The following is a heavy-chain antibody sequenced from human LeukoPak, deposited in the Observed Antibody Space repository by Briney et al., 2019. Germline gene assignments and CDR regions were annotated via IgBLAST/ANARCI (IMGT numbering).Heavy chain of an antibody. Sequence: SETLSLTCTVSGGSISSYYWSWIRQPPGKGLEWIGYIYYSGDTNYNPSLKSRVTMSLDTSKNQVSLRLSSVTAADTAVYYCARHSFATPFDYWGRGTLLTVSS. CDR3: ARHSFATPFDY. D-gene: IGHD2-15*01. V-gene: IGHV4-59*08. CDR2: IYYSGDT. CDR1: GGSISSYY. J-gene: IGHJ4*02.